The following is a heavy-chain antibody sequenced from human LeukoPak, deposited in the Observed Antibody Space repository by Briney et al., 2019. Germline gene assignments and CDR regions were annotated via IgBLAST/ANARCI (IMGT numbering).Heavy chain of an antibody. J-gene: IGHJ3*02. CDR3: ARGPYSYDSSGAFDI. V-gene: IGHV4-61*02. CDR2: ISSSGST. CDR1: GGSISSRTYY. Sequence: SQTLSLTCTVSGGSISSRTYYWSWIRQPAGKGLEWIGRISSSGSTNYNPSLKSRVTISVDTSKNQFSLKLSSVTAADTAVYFCARGPYSYDSSGAFDIWGQGTMVTVSS. D-gene: IGHD3-22*01.